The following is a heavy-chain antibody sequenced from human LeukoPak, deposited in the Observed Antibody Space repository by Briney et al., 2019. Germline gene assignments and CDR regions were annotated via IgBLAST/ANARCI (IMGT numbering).Heavy chain of an antibody. J-gene: IGHJ4*02. CDR3: ARERFLYGDYSRFALFDY. Sequence: PGRSLRLSCAASGFTFSSYGMHWVRQAPGKGLEWVAVIWYDGSNKYYADSVKGRFTISRDNSEDTLYLQMNSLRAEDTAVYYCARERFLYGDYSRFALFDYWGQGTLVTVSS. CDR1: GFTFSSYG. CDR2: IWYDGSNK. D-gene: IGHD4-17*01. V-gene: IGHV3-33*01.